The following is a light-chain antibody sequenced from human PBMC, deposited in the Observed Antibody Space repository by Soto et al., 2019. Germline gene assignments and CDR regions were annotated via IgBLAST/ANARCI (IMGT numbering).Light chain of an antibody. J-gene: IGKJ5*01. CDR1: ETIRNNY. V-gene: IGKV3-20*01. CDR2: GAS. CDR3: QQYTSSLNT. Sequence: QSPGTLSLSPGEGATLSCRSSETIRNNYLAWYQQKPGQAPRLLIYGASVRATGVPDRFSGSGSGTDGTITISRLETEDCAVYYCQQYTSSLNTFGQGTRLEIK.